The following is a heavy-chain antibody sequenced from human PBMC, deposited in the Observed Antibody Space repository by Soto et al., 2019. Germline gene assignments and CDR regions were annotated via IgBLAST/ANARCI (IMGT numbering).Heavy chain of an antibody. CDR3: ARVLDYDFCSGYYKGGYYYYYGMDG. Sequence: SQTLSLTCSISGDSVSINSAAWNLIRQSPSRGLEWLGRTYYRSKWYNDYAVSVKSRITINPDTSKNQYSLQLNSVTPEDTAVYYCARVLDYDFCSGYYKGGYYYYYGMDGWGQGTTGSVS. CDR2: TYYRSKWYN. CDR1: GDSVSINSAA. J-gene: IGHJ6*02. D-gene: IGHD3-3*01. V-gene: IGHV6-1*01.